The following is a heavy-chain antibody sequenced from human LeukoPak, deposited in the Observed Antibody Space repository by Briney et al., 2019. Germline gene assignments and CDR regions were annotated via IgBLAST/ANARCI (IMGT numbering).Heavy chain of an antibody. J-gene: IGHJ4*02. D-gene: IGHD3-10*01. CDR1: GFTLSSYS. CDR2: ISSSSSTI. V-gene: IGHV3-48*01. Sequence: GGSLRLSCAASGFTLSSYSTNWVRQAPGKGLEWVSYISSSSSTIYYADSVKGRFTISRDNAKNSLYLQMNSLRAEDTAVYYCARDELELEYHGSGSYAGNYWGQGTLVTVSS. CDR3: ARDELELEYHGSGSYAGNY.